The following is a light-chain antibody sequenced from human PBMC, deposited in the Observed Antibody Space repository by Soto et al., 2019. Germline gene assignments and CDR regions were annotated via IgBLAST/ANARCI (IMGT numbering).Light chain of an antibody. CDR1: QSISSW. CDR2: KAS. Sequence: DIQMTQSPSTLSASVGDRVTITCRASQSISSWLAWYQQKPGKAPKLLLYKASSYGSGVPARSRGSGSGTEFTLDISILQPDAFATYNCQQHNSLYRCGQGTGLEIK. J-gene: IGKJ2*03. CDR3: QQHNSLYR. V-gene: IGKV1-5*03.